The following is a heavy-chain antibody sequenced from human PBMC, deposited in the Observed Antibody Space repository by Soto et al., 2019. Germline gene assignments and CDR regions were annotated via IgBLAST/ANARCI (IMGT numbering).Heavy chain of an antibody. V-gene: IGHV3-30-3*01. CDR1: GFTFSSYA. CDR2: ISYDGSNK. Sequence: PGGSLRLSCAASGFTFSSYAMHWVRQAPGKGLEWVAVISYDGSNKYYAGSVKGRFTISRDNSKNTLYLQMNSLRAEDTAVYYCASGANVFWEYYFDYWGQGTLVTVSS. CDR3: ASGANVFWEYYFDY. J-gene: IGHJ4*02. D-gene: IGHD1-26*01.